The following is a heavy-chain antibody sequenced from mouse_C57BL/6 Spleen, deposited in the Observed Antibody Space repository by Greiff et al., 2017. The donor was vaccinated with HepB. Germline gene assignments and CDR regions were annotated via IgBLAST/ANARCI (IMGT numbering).Heavy chain of an antibody. J-gene: IGHJ4*01. CDR1: GYSFTDYN. Sequence: EVQLQQSGPELVKPGASVKISCKASGYSFTDYNMNWVKQSNGKSLEWIGVINPNYGTTSYNQKFKGKATLTVDQSSSTAYMQLNSLTSEDSAVYYFARMRYSNLLYAMDYWGQGTSVTVSS. V-gene: IGHV1-39*01. D-gene: IGHD2-5*01. CDR3: ARMRYSNLLYAMDY. CDR2: INPNYGTT.